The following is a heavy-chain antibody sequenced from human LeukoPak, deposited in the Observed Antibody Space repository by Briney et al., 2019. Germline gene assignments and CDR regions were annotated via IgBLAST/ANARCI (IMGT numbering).Heavy chain of an antibody. D-gene: IGHD3-16*01. J-gene: IGHJ4*02. Sequence: GGSLTLSCAPSKFTFSIYWMRWVRPPPDRVLEWVAYMNQIGNEKNYLDSVKGRFTISRDNDKNSLYLQMTSLRAEDTAVYYGARGTYYYEFWGQGTLVTVSS. CDR2: MNQIGNEK. CDR3: ARGTYYYEF. CDR1: KFTFSIYW. V-gene: IGHV3-7*04.